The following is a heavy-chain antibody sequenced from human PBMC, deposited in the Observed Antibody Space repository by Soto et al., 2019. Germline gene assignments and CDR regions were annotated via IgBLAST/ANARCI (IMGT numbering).Heavy chain of an antibody. J-gene: IGHJ4*02. Sequence: SETLSLTCTVSGGSISSYYWSWIRQLPGKGLEWIGYIYYSGSTNYNPSLKSRATISVDTSKNQFSLKLSSVTAADTAVYYCARVDFWSGYPEDYWGQGTLVTVSS. V-gene: IGHV4-59*01. CDR2: IYYSGST. D-gene: IGHD3-3*01. CDR1: GGSISSYY. CDR3: ARVDFWSGYPEDY.